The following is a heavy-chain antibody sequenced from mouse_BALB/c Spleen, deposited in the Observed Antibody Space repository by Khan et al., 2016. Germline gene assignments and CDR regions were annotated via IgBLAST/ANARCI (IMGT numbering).Heavy chain of an antibody. CDR2: IWSGGNT. CDR3: HRSGPVWCFNV. V-gene: IGHV2-2*02. J-gene: IGHJ1*01. CDR1: GFSLSTYG. Sequence: QVQLKQSGPGLVQPSQNLSITCTVSGFSLSTYGVHWIRQSPGEGLEWLGVIWSGGNTDYNAAFISRLSITKDNSKSQVFFKMNSLQPNDTAIYXWHRSGPVWCFNVWGAGTPVTDSS.